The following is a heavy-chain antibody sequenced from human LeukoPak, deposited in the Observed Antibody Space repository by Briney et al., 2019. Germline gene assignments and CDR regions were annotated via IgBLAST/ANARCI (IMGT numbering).Heavy chain of an antibody. Sequence: SETLSLTCTVSGGSISSSSYYWGWSRQPPGKGLEWIGSIYYSGSTYYNPSLKSRVTISVDTSKNQFSLKLRSVTAADTAVYYCARDQYSSSVDYWGQGTLVTVSS. V-gene: IGHV4-39*07. D-gene: IGHD6-6*01. J-gene: IGHJ4*02. CDR3: ARDQYSSSVDY. CDR1: GGSISSSSYY. CDR2: IYYSGST.